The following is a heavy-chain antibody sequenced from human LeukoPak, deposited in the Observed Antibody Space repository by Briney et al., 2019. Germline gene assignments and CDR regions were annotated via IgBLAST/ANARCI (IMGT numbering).Heavy chain of an antibody. J-gene: IGHJ4*02. V-gene: IGHV3-23*01. CDR2: ISASGGVT. D-gene: IGHD3-22*01. Sequence: GGSLRLSCAASGFTFSSSAMSWVRQVPGKGLEWVSSISASGGVTHYADSVKGRFTISRDFSKNTVFLHMNSLRAEDTAMYYCARGDDSGYYDYFDYWGQGALVTVSS. CDR1: GFTFSSSA. CDR3: ARGDDSGYYDYFDY.